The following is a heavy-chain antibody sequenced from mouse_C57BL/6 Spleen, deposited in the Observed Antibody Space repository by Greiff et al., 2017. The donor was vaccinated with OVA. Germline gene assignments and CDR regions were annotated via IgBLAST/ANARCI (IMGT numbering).Heavy chain of an antibody. CDR2: ISDGGSYT. J-gene: IGHJ3*01. CDR1: GFTFSSYA. D-gene: IGHD2-5*01. V-gene: IGHV5-4*01. Sequence: EVKLMESGGGLVKPGGSLKLSCAASGFTFSSYAMSWVRQTPEKRLEWVATISDGGSYTYYPDNVKGRFTISRDNAKNILYLQMSHLKSEDTAMYYCARDHSNYVLADWGQGTLVTVSA. CDR3: ARDHSNYVLAD.